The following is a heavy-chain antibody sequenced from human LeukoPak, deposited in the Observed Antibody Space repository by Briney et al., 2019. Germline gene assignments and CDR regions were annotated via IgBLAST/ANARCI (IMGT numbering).Heavy chain of an antibody. V-gene: IGHV3-30*18. Sequence: PGGTLRLFWTASGFTFSAYGMQWVRQAPGKGLEGVADISYGGSKKYYADSVTGRVTISRDNSKNTLYLQMNSLRAENTAVYYCAKAGTTKIDYWGQGTLVTVSS. CDR1: GFTFSAYG. D-gene: IGHD1-1*01. CDR3: AKAGTTKIDY. CDR2: ISYGGSKK. J-gene: IGHJ4*02.